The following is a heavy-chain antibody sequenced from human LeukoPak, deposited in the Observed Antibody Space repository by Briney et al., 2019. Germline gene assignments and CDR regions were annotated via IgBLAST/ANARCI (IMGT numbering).Heavy chain of an antibody. Sequence: PGRSLRLSCAASGFTFSSYGMHWVRQAPGKGLEWVAVIWNDGSNKYYADSVKGRFTISRDNSKNTLYLQMNSLRAEDTAVYNCARGSGYSYGYGFDNWGQGTLVTVSS. CDR3: ARGSGYSYGYGFDN. D-gene: IGHD5-18*01. V-gene: IGHV3-33*08. CDR2: IWNDGSNK. J-gene: IGHJ4*02. CDR1: GFTFSSYG.